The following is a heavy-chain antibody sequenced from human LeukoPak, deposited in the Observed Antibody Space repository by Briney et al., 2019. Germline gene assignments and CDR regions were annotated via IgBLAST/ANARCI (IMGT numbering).Heavy chain of an antibody. D-gene: IGHD1-26*01. CDR1: GFTFSSYS. CDR3: AKASGSYKGPFDY. V-gene: IGHV3-21*04. Sequence: GGSLRLSCAASGFTFSSYSMNWVRQAPGKGLEWVSSISSSSSYIYYADSVKGRFTISRDNSKNTLYLQMNSLRAEDTAVYYCAKASGSYKGPFDYWGQGTLVTVSS. J-gene: IGHJ4*02. CDR2: ISSSSSYI.